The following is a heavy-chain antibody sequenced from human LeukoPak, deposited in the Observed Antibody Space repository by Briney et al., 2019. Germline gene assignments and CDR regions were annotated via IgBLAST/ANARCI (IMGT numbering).Heavy chain of an antibody. CDR2: ISYDGSNK. J-gene: IGHJ3*02. Sequence: HTGGSLRLSCAASGFTFSTYAMHWVRQAPGKGLEWVAVISYDGSNKYYADSVKGRFTISRDNSKNTLYLQMNSLRTEDTAVYYCAKESSPFWSYGSRPQEHDAFDIWGQGTMVTVSS. D-gene: IGHD3-10*01. CDR3: AKESSPFWSYGSRPQEHDAFDI. V-gene: IGHV3-30*04. CDR1: GFTFSTYA.